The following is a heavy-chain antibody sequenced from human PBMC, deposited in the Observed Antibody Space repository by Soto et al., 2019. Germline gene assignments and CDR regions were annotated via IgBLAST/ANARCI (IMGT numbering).Heavy chain of an antibody. D-gene: IGHD3-3*01. J-gene: IGHJ6*03. V-gene: IGHV3-23*01. CDR2: ISGSGDRT. CDR3: AKEGAWRLNYYFYYMDV. Sequence: EVQLLEAGGGLVQPGASLRLSCAASGFTFSMYAMRWVRQAPGKGLEWVSAISGSGDRTDYADSVKGRFTISRDNSKSTLYLQMNSLRAEDTAVYYCAKEGAWRLNYYFYYMDVWGKGNKVTVSS. CDR1: GFTFSMYA.